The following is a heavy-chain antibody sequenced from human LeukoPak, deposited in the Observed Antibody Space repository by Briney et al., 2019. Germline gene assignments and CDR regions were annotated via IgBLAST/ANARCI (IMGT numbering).Heavy chain of an antibody. CDR2: ISGGGVST. CDR3: ARKVAAPDY. D-gene: IGHD6-19*01. J-gene: IGHJ4*02. V-gene: IGHV3-23*01. Sequence: TGGSLRLSCAASGFTFSIYGMSWVRQAPEKGLQWVSAISGGGVSTYYADSVRGRFTISRDNSKNTLYLQMSSLRAEDTAVYYCARKVAAPDYWGQGTLVTVSS. CDR1: GFTFSIYG.